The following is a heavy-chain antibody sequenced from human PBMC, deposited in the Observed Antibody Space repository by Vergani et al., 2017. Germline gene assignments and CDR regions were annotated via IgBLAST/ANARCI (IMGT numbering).Heavy chain of an antibody. CDR1: GFSFRNAW. V-gene: IGHV3-15*07. CDR3: TTDPRYCGDGSCYWLRDHHYYGMDV. Sequence: EVQLVESGGGIVKPGGSLRLSCVASGFSFRNAWMNWVRRTPGKGLEWVGRINSTFDRGTTDYAAAVKGRLTISRDYSKNTLFLQMNGLKTEDIGVYYCTTDPRYCGDGSCYWLRDHHYYGMDVWGQGTTVTVSS. CDR2: INSTFDRGTT. J-gene: IGHJ6*02. D-gene: IGHD2-21*01.